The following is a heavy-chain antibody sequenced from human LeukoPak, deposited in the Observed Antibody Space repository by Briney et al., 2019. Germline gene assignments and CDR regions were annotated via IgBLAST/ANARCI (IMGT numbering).Heavy chain of an antibody. J-gene: IGHJ4*02. CDR3: ARRKNLGTTGWYAFDY. D-gene: IGHD6-19*01. CDR2: INYGGST. V-gene: IGHV4-59*08. CDR1: ADSSSNYY. Sequence: SETLSLTCTISADSSSNYYWSWIRQPPGKGLKWIGYINYGGSTNYNPSLTSPVTMSVDASKNQISLKLNSVTAADTAVYYCARRKNLGTTGWYAFDYWGQGALVTVSS.